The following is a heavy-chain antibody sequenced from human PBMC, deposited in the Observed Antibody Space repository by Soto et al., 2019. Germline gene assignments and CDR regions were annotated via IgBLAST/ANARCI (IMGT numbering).Heavy chain of an antibody. CDR3: AREVRPTSYWYGMDV. V-gene: IGHV3-11*06. Sequence: GGSLRLSCAASGFTFSDYYMSWIRQAPGKGLEWVSYISRSSSNTNYADSVKGRFTISRDNAKNSLLLQMNSLRAEDTAVYYCAREVRPTSYWYGMDVWGQGTTVTVSS. CDR1: GFTFSDYY. D-gene: IGHD1-26*01. J-gene: IGHJ6*02. CDR2: ISRSSSNT.